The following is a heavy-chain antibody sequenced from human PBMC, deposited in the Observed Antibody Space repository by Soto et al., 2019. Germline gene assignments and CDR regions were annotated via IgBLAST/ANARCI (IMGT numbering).Heavy chain of an antibody. CDR3: APALSCGSNSYLYMAV. CDR1: GFILSDCA. Sequence: EVQLVESGGGLVQPGGSLRLSCATSGFILSDCAMNWVRQAPGKGLEWVSYISSSSSVIDYADSVKGRLTVSRDNASNSLYLQLNSPRAQDTAVYYSAPALSCGSNSYLYMAVSHKRATVPASS. V-gene: IGHV3-48*01. D-gene: IGHD2-15*01. CDR2: ISSSSSVI. J-gene: IGHJ6*03.